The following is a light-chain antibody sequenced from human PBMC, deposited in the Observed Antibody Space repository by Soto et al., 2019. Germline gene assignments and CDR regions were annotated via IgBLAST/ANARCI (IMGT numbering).Light chain of an antibody. CDR1: QSISNW. J-gene: IGKJ5*01. CDR3: QQLFDSPIT. V-gene: IGKV1-5*01. CDR2: AAS. Sequence: DIQMTQSPSTLSASVGDRFTITCRSSQSISNWLAWHQQKPGKAPKLLIYAASTLESGVPSRFSATVSGTEFSLTITSLQPEDFATYYCQQLFDSPITFGQGTRLEIK.